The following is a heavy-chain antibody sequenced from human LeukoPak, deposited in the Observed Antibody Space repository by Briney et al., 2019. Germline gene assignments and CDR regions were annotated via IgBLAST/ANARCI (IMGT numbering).Heavy chain of an antibody. D-gene: IGHD3-22*01. V-gene: IGHV3-21*01. Sequence: GGSLRLSCAASGFTFSSYSMNWVRQAPGKGLEWVSSISSSSSYIYYADSVKGRFTISRDNAKNSLYLQMDCLRAEDTAVYYCARLEGSKGYYDRYYYYMDVWGKGTTVTVSS. J-gene: IGHJ6*03. CDR1: GFTFSSYS. CDR3: ARLEGSKGYYDRYYYYMDV. CDR2: ISSSSSYI.